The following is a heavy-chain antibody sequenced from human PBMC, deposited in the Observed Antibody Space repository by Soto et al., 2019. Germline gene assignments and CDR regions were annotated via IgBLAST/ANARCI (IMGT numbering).Heavy chain of an antibody. Sequence: GSLRLSCAASGFTFSSYWTHWVPQAPGKGLVWVSRMNSDGSSITYADSVKGRFTISRDSAKNTMYLQVHSLRAEDTAVYYCAREIATTGLYYFDYWGQGTLVTVSS. V-gene: IGHV3-74*01. D-gene: IGHD6-13*01. CDR2: MNSDGSSI. CDR3: AREIATTGLYYFDY. J-gene: IGHJ4*02. CDR1: GFTFSSYW.